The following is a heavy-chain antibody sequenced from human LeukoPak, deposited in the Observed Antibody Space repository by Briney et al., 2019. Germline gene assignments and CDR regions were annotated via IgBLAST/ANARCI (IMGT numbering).Heavy chain of an antibody. V-gene: IGHV4-59*01. J-gene: IGHJ4*02. CDR1: GGSISSYY. Sequence: SETLSLTCTVSGGSISSYYWSWIRQPPGKGLEWIGWSYHRGSTTYNPSLKSRVAISVDTSKNQFSLKLSSVTAADTAVYYCARDRELGYWGQGTLVTVSS. CDR3: ARDRELGY. D-gene: IGHD1-1*01. CDR2: SYHRGST.